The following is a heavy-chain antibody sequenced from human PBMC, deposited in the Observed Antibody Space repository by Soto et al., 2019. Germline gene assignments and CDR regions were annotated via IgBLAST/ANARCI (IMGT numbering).Heavy chain of an antibody. CDR1: GFTFSSNS. D-gene: IGHD3-16*01. V-gene: IGHV3-48*02. J-gene: IGHJ4*02. CDR2: IDSMSGTI. Sequence: GVSLRLSCAASGFTFSSNSMNWVRQAPGKGLEWISYIDSMSGTIYYADSVQGRFTISRDNARNSLYLEMNRLRDEETAVYYCAKDLEDYNYEYTFHYWGQGT. CDR3: AKDLEDYNYEYTFHY.